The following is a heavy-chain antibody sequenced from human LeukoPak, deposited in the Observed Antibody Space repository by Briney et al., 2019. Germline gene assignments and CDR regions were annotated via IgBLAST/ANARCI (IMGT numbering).Heavy chain of an antibody. CDR2: IYHSGST. J-gene: IGHJ4*02. CDR3: ASIAVSRVDY. CDR1: GYSISSGYY. Sequence: EXXSLTCTVSGYSISSGYYWGWIRQPPGKGLEWIGSIYHSGSTYYNPSLKSRVTISVDTSKNQFSLKLSSVTAADTAVYYCASIAVSRVDYWGQGTLVTVSS. V-gene: IGHV4-38-2*02. D-gene: IGHD6-19*01.